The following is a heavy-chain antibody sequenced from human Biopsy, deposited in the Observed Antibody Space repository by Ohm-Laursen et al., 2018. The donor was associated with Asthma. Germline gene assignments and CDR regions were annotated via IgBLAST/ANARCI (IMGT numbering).Heavy chain of an antibody. V-gene: IGHV1-2*06. D-gene: IGHD6-13*01. CDR3: ARGQKSAGDRWFDP. Sequence: GSSVKVSCKASGYPFIGYHIHWMRQAPGQGLEWMGRINPNNGATNYAQKFQGRVTMTRDTSISTAYMEVSRLRSDDTAVYYCARGQKSAGDRWFDPWGQGTLVTVSS. J-gene: IGHJ5*02. CDR1: GYPFIGYH. CDR2: INPNNGAT.